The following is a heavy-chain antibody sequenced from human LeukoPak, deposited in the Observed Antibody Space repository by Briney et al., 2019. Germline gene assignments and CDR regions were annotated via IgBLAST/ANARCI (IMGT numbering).Heavy chain of an antibody. Sequence: SETLSLTCTVSGGSISCSSYYWGWIRQPPGKGLEWIGSIYYSGSTYYNPSLKSRVTISVDTSKNQFSLKLSSVTAADTAVYYCARRGAGDSSWFYWGQGTLVTVPS. D-gene: IGHD6-13*01. J-gene: IGHJ4*02. CDR3: ARRGAGDSSWFY. V-gene: IGHV4-39*01. CDR1: GGSISCSSYY. CDR2: IYYSGST.